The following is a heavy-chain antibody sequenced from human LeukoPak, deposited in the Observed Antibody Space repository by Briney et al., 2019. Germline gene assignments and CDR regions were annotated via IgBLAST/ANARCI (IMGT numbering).Heavy chain of an antibody. CDR1: GVTFSSYA. D-gene: IGHD3-22*01. CDR2: ISGSGGST. J-gene: IGHJ4*02. V-gene: IGHV3-23*01. CDR3: AKGGGYDRSGNNRYYFDY. Sequence: PGGSLRLSCAASGVTFSSYAMTWVRQAPGKGLEWVSAISGSGGSTYYADSVKGRFTISRDNSKNTMYLQMNSLRAEDTAVYNCAKGGGYDRSGNNRYYFDYWGQGTLVTVSS.